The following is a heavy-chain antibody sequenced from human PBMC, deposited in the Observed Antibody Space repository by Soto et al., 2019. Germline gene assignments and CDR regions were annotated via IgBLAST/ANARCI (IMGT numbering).Heavy chain of an antibody. CDR1: GFTFSSYA. Sequence: PGGSLRLSCAASGFTFSSYAMHWVRQAPGQGLEWVAVISYDGSNKYYADSVKGRFTISRDNSKNTLYLQMNSLRAEDTAVYYCARDLALKAMDVWGQGTTVTVSS. V-gene: IGHV3-30-3*01. CDR3: ARDLALKAMDV. CDR2: ISYDGSNK. D-gene: IGHD3-16*01. J-gene: IGHJ6*02.